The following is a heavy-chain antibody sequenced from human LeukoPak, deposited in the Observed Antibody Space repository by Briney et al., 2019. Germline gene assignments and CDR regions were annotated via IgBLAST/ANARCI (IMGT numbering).Heavy chain of an antibody. D-gene: IGHD3-3*01. CDR3: ARDRVVRQWYLDF. CDR2: IYYSGST. J-gene: IGHJ2*01. V-gene: IGHV4-59*01. Sequence: SETLSLTCTVSGGSISNYYRSWIRQPPGKGLEWIGYIYYSGSTNYNPSLTSRVTMSIDTSMNQFSLKLSSVTAADTAVYYCARDRVVRQWYLDFWGRGTLVTVSS. CDR1: GGSISNYY.